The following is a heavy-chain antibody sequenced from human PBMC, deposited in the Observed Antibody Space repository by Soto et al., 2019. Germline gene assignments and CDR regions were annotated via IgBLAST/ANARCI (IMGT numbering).Heavy chain of an antibody. J-gene: IGHJ4*02. CDR2: ISGSGDST. V-gene: IGHV3-23*01. D-gene: IGHD6-19*01. CDR1: GFTFSSYA. CDR3: AKDHRESGWTTYADY. Sequence: PGGSLRLSCAASGFTFSSYAMNWVRQAPGKGLEWVSVISGSGDSTYYADSVKGRFTISRDNSKNTLYLQMNSLRAEDTAVYYCAKDHRESGWTTYADYWGQGTLVTVSS.